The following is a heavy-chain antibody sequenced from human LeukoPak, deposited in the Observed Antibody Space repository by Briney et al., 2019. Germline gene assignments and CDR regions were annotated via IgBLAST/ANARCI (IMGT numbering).Heavy chain of an antibody. D-gene: IGHD6-13*01. V-gene: IGHV3-66*02. Sequence: GGSLRLSCAASGFTVSSNYTSWVRQAPGKGLEWVSVIYSGGSTYYADSVKGRFTMSRDNSKNTLYLQMNSLRAEDTAVYYCHSSSYPTNWFDPWGQGTLVTVSS. CDR2: IYSGGST. CDR1: GFTVSSNY. CDR3: HSSSYPTNWFDP. J-gene: IGHJ5*02.